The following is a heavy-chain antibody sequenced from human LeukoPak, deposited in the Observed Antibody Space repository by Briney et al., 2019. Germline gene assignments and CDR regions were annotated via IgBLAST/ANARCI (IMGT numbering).Heavy chain of an antibody. CDR1: GGPFSGYY. J-gene: IGHJ5*02. V-gene: IGHV4-34*01. CDR2: RNHSVST. Sequence: SEPLSLTCADYGGPFSGYYWSWIRQPTGKGLDWIGERNHSVSTNYNPSLKRRGTISVDTSKNQFSLKLSSVPAADTAVYYCARHHRRVRLNWFDPWGQGTLVTVSS. CDR3: ARHHRRVRLNWFDP. D-gene: IGHD6-25*01.